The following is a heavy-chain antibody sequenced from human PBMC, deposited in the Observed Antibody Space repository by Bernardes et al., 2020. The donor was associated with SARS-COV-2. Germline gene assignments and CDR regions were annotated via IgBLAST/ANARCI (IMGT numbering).Heavy chain of an antibody. Sequence: LSLTCTVSGGSISSGGYYWSWIRQHPGKGLEWIGYIYYSGSTYYNPSLKSRVTISVDTSKNQFSLKLSSVTAADTAVYYCARGFGITMIVVVMGAFDIWGQGTMVTVSS. V-gene: IGHV4-31*03. J-gene: IGHJ3*02. D-gene: IGHD3-22*01. CDR1: GGSISSGGYY. CDR2: IYYSGST. CDR3: ARGFGITMIVVVMGAFDI.